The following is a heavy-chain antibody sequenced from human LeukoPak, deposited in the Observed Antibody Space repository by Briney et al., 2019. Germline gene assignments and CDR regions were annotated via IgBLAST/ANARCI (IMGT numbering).Heavy chain of an antibody. CDR3: AKRSVTMVRGVSSGH. CDR1: GFTFSSYA. J-gene: IGHJ4*02. CDR2: ISGSGGST. Sequence: GGSLRLSCAASGFTFSSYAMSWVRQAPEKGLEWVSAISGSGGSTYYADSVKGRFTISRDNSKNTLYLQMNGLRAEDTAVYYCAKRSVTMVRGVSSGHWGQGTLVTVSS. D-gene: IGHD3-10*01. V-gene: IGHV3-23*01.